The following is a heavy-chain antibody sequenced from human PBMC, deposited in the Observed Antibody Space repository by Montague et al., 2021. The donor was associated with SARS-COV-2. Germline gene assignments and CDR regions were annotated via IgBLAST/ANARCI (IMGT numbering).Heavy chain of an antibody. CDR1: GGSISSYY. CDR2: IYYSGST. J-gene: IGHJ5*02. D-gene: IGHD3-3*01. Sequence: ETLSLTCTVSGGSISSYYWSWIRQPPGKGLEWIGYIYYSGSTNXNPSLKSRVTISVDTSKNQFSLKLSSVTAADTAVYYCARVSRITIFGVVGWFDPWGQGTLVTVSS. CDR3: ARVSRITIFGVVGWFDP. V-gene: IGHV4-59*01.